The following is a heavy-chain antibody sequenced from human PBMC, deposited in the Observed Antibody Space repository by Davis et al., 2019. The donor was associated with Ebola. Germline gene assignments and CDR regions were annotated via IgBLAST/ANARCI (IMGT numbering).Heavy chain of an antibody. CDR2: IKQDESEK. J-gene: IGHJ6*04. V-gene: IGHV3-7*01. Sequence: GESLKISCAASGFTFDDYGMSWVRLPPGKGLEWVANIKQDESEKYYVDSVKGRFTISRDNAKNSLSLQMNSLRAEDTAVYYCVRFNWNFVPYYNGMDVWGKGTTVTVSS. D-gene: IGHD1-7*01. CDR1: GFTFDDYG. CDR3: VRFNWNFVPYYNGMDV.